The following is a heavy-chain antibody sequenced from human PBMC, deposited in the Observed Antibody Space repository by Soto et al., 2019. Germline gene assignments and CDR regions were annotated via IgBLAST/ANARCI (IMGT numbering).Heavy chain of an antibody. V-gene: IGHV3-23*01. CDR1: GFTFSSYA. Sequence: PGGSLRLSCAASGFTFSSYAMSWVRQAPGKGLEWVSAISGSGGSTYYADSVKGRFTISRDSSKNTLYLQMNSLRAEDTAVYYCAKNGKHSSSWSGYWGQGTLVTVSS. CDR3: AKNGKHSSSWSGY. J-gene: IGHJ4*02. D-gene: IGHD6-13*01. CDR2: ISGSGGST.